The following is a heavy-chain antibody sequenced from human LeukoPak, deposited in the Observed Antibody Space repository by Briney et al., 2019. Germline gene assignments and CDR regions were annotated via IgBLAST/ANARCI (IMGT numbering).Heavy chain of an antibody. CDR1: GASISSLTYY. J-gene: IGHJ3*02. Sequence: SETLSLTCIVSGASISSLTYYWGWIRQSPGKGLEWIGTISYSGSTYYNPSLESRVTISADTSKNHFSLRLNSVTAADTALYYCAIHITSWGGGAGGAIDAFGIWGQGTVVTVSS. V-gene: IGHV4-39*01. D-gene: IGHD3-10*01. CDR3: AIHITSWGGGAGGAIDAFGI. CDR2: ISYSGST.